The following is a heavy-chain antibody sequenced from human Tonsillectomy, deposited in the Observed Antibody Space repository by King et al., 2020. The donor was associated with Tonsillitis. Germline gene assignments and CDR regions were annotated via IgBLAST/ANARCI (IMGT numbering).Heavy chain of an antibody. V-gene: IGHV3-7*03. J-gene: IGHJ3*01. CDR2: INQHVRVT. Sequence: DVQLVESGGGLVQPGGSLRLSCVGSGFIFRYQWMSLVRQAPGQGLEWLANINQHVRVTNYSGSVKGRFTISRDNAKNSVFLQMDSLRAEDTAMYYCEKYYDNSGRPGIWGQGTMVTVSS. CDR1: GFIFRYQW. D-gene: IGHD3-22*01. CDR3: EKYYDNSGRPGI.